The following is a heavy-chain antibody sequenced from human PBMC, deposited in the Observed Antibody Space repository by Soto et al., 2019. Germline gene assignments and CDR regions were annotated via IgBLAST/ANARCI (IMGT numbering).Heavy chain of an antibody. CDR1: GGSISSYY. J-gene: IGHJ3*02. V-gene: IGHV4-4*07. CDR3: AGVVAYTTTGAFDI. D-gene: IGHD2-15*01. Sequence: SETLSLTCTVSGGSISSYYWSWIRQPAGKGLEWIGRIYTSGSTNYNPSLKSRVTMSVDTSKNQFSLKLSSVTAADTAVYYCAGVVAYTTTGAFDIWCQGTMVTVPS. CDR2: IYTSGST.